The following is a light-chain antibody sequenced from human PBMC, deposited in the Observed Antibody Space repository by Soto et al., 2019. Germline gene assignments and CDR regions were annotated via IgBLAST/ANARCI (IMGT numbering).Light chain of an antibody. CDR3: QAWDSSTAV. CDR2: QDS. CDR1: KLGDKY. V-gene: IGLV3-1*01. J-gene: IGLJ3*02. Sequence: SYELTRPPSVSVSPGQTASITCSGDKLGDKYACWYQQKPGQSPVLVIYQDSKRPSGSPERFSGSNSGNTATLTISGTQAMDEADYYCQAWDSSTAVFGGGTKLTVL.